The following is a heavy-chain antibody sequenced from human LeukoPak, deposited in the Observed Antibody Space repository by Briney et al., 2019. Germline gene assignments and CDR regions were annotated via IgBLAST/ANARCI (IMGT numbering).Heavy chain of an antibody. Sequence: GGSLRLSCAASGFTFSSYAMSWVRQAPGKGLEWVSTISDNGANTYYADSVKGRYTISRDNSKNTLFLLMNSLRAEDTAVYYCAKSLPMRYGDFDYWGQGTLVTVSS. V-gene: IGHV3-23*01. J-gene: IGHJ4*02. D-gene: IGHD4-17*01. CDR2: ISDNGANT. CDR3: AKSLPMRYGDFDY. CDR1: GFTFSSYA.